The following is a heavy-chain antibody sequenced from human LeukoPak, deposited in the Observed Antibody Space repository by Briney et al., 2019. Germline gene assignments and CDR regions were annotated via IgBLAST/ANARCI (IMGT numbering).Heavy chain of an antibody. J-gene: IGHJ3*02. CDR1: GFTFSSYS. CDR2: ISTTGTTI. CDR3: ARDRGSYFADAFDI. Sequence: PGGSLRLSCAASGFTFSSYSMNWVRQAPGKGLEWVSYISTTGTTIYYADSVKGRFTLSRDNAKNSLYLQMNSLRAEDTAVYYCARDRGSYFADAFDIWGQGTMVTVSS. V-gene: IGHV3-48*04. D-gene: IGHD1-26*01.